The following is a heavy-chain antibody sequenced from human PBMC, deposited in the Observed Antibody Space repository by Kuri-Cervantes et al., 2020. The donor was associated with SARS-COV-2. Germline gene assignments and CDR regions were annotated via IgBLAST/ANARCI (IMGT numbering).Heavy chain of an antibody. CDR3: AKDLYGVPLYYYYYNMDV. V-gene: IGHV3-30*18. Sequence: GESLKISCAASGFKFSRTDMHWVRQAPGKGLEWVAFISYDGNNKKCIASGKGRFTISRDNSKNTLFLQMNSLRAEDTAVYYCAKDLYGVPLYYYYYNMDVWGQGTTVTVSS. CDR1: GFKFSRTD. D-gene: IGHD4-17*01. J-gene: IGHJ6*02. CDR2: ISYDGNNK.